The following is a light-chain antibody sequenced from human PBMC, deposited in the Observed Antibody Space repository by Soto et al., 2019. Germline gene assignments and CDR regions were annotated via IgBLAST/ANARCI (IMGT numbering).Light chain of an antibody. V-gene: IGKV1-39*01. CDR2: AAS. J-gene: IGKJ4*01. CDR3: QQSYSTLT. CDR1: QSISSY. Sequence: DIQMTQSPSSLSASVGDRVTITRRASQSISSYLNWYQQKPGKAPKLLIYAASSLQSGVPSRFSGSGSGTDFTLTISSLQPEDFATYYCQQSYSTLTFGGGTKVDIK.